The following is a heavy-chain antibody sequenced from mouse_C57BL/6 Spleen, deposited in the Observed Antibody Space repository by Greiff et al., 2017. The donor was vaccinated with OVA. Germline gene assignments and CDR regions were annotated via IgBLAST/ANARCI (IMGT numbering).Heavy chain of an antibody. Sequence: EVKLVESGGGLVKPGGSLKLSCAASGFTFSSYAMSWVRQTPEKRLEWVATISDGGSYTYYPDNVKGRFTISRDNAKNNLYLQMSHLKSEDTAMYYCAREKGPRSYDAMDYWGQGTSVTVSA. CDR1: GFTFSSYA. D-gene: IGHD1-1*01. CDR3: AREKGPRSYDAMDY. CDR2: ISDGGSYT. J-gene: IGHJ4*01. V-gene: IGHV5-4*01.